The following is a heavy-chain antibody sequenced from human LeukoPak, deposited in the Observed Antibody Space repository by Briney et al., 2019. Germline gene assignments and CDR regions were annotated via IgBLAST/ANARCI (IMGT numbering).Heavy chain of an antibody. J-gene: IGHJ4*02. CDR1: GFTFSSYA. CDR2: ISGSGGST. CDR3: AKDEGYDSSGYYGY. V-gene: IGHV3-23*01. Sequence: GGSLRLSCAASGFTFSSYAMSWVSQAPGKGLEWVSAISGSGGSTYYADSVKGRFTISRDNSKNTLYLQMNSLRAEDTAVYYCAKDEGYDSSGYYGYWGQGTLVTVSS. D-gene: IGHD3-22*01.